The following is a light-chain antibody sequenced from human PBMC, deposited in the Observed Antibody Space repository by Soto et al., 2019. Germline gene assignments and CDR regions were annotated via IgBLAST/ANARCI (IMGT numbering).Light chain of an antibody. V-gene: IGKV1-27*01. CDR1: QGISNC. CDR2: AAS. CDR3: QKYTNVPT. J-gene: IGKJ4*01. Sequence: DIQMTQSPSSLSASVGDRVTITCRASQGISNCLAWYQQIPGKVPKLLISAASTLQSGVPSRFSGSGSATDFTLTISSLQPEYVATYYCQKYTNVPTFGGGTKVEIK.